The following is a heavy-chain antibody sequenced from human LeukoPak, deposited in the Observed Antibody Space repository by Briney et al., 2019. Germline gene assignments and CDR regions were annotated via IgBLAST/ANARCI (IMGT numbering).Heavy chain of an antibody. CDR2: INPNSGGT. D-gene: IGHD4-23*01. J-gene: IGHJ4*02. CDR3: ARDYGGNSVPEFDY. V-gene: IGHV1-2*02. Sequence: ASVKVSCKASGYTFTGYYMRWVRQAPGQGLEWMGWINPNSGGTNYAQKFQGRVTMTRDTSISTAYMELSRLRSDDTAVYYCARDYGGNSVPEFDYWGQGTLVTVSS. CDR1: GYTFTGYY.